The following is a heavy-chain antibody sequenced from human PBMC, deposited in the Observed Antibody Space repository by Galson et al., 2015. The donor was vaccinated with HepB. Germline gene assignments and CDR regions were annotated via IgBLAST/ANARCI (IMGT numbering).Heavy chain of an antibody. Sequence: SLRLSCAASGFTFSSYWMSWVRQAPGKGLEWVANIKQDGSEKYYVDSVKGRFTISRDNAKNSLYLQMNSLRAEDTAVYYCAREGDYYDSSGYHWGQGTLVTVSS. CDR2: IKQDGSEK. CDR1: GFTFSSYW. CDR3: AREGDYYDSSGYH. D-gene: IGHD3-22*01. V-gene: IGHV3-7*03. J-gene: IGHJ4*02.